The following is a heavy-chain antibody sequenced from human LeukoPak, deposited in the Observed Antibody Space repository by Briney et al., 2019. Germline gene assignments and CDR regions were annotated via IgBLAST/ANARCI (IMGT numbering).Heavy chain of an antibody. CDR1: GLTVSSNY. J-gene: IGHJ4*02. Sequence: GGSLRLSCAASGLTVSSNYMSWVRQAPGKGLEWVSVIYSGGSTYYADSVKGRFTISRDNSKNTLYLQMNSLRAEDTAVYYCARAGYSSCWYEGWYFDYWGRGTLVTVSS. V-gene: IGHV3-66*01. CDR3: ARAGYSSCWYEGWYFDY. CDR2: IYSGGST. D-gene: IGHD6-13*01.